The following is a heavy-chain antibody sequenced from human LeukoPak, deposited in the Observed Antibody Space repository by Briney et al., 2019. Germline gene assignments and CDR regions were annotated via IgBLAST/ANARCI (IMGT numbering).Heavy chain of an antibody. Sequence: GASVKVSCKASGGTFSSYAISWVRQAPGQGLEWMGGIIPIFGAANYAQKFQGRVTITTDESTSTAYMELSSLRSEDTAVYYCAGNRDGYNYYYYYYMDVWGEGTTVTVSS. J-gene: IGHJ6*03. CDR3: AGNRDGYNYYYYYYMDV. D-gene: IGHD5-24*01. V-gene: IGHV1-69*05. CDR1: GGTFSSYA. CDR2: IIPIFGAA.